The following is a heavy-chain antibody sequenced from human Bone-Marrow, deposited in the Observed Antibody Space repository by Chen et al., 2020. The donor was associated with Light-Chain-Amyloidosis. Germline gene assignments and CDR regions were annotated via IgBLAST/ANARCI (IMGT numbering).Heavy chain of an antibody. Sequence: QVQLVESGGGVVQPGGSLRLSCEASRFTFSTYAMHWVRQAPGKGLEWVALIWNDGSKKYYAYSVKGRFTISRDNSENTLFLQMNSLGADDTAIYYCARAVDKTLVLGSPYWGQGTLVTVSS. J-gene: IGHJ4*02. CDR2: IWNDGSKK. V-gene: IGHV3-33*01. CDR1: RFTFSTYA. CDR3: ARAVDKTLVLGSPY. D-gene: IGHD5-18*01.